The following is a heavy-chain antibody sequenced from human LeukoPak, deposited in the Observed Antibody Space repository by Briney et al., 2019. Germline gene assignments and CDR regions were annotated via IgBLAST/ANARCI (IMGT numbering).Heavy chain of an antibody. J-gene: IGHJ4*02. Sequence: GASVKVSCKASGYTFTGYYMHWVRQAPGQGLEWMGWINPNSGGTNYAQKFQGRVTMTRDTSISTAYMELSRLRSDDTAVYYCARAQGQAQRRITMGFYWGQGTLVTVSS. CDR1: GYTFTGYY. CDR3: ARAQGQAQRRITMGFY. V-gene: IGHV1-2*02. CDR2: INPNSGGT. D-gene: IGHD3-10*01.